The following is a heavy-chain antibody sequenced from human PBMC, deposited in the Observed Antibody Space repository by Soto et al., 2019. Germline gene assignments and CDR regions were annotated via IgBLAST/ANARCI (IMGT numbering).Heavy chain of an antibody. Sequence: PSETLSLTCAVSGGSISSSNWWSWVRQPPGKGLEWIGTIYSTENTYYHPSLLSRVTISVDTSMNEFSLKLSSVTAADTAVYYCARSIDPWGQGTLVTVSS. CDR1: GGSISSSNW. J-gene: IGHJ5*02. CDR3: ARSIDP. CDR2: IYSTENT. V-gene: IGHV4-4*02.